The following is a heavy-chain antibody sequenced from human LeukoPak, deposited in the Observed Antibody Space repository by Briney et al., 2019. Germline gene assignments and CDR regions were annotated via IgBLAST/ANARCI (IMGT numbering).Heavy chain of an antibody. CDR1: GFTFTNYV. D-gene: IGHD6-19*01. V-gene: IGHV3-23*01. J-gene: IGHJ4*02. Sequence: GGSLRLSCAASGFTFTNYVMSWVRQAPGKGLEWVSAISGNGGSTYYADSVKGRFTISRDNSKNTLYLQMNSLRAEDTAVYYCAKFRPITSVAGTIFHYWGQGALVTVSS. CDR2: ISGNGGST. CDR3: AKFRPITSVAGTIFHY.